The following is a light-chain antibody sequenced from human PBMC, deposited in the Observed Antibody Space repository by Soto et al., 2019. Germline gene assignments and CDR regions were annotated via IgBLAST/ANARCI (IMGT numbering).Light chain of an antibody. CDR1: QDIRNA. J-gene: IGKJ1*01. CDR3: LQDYNYIWT. V-gene: IGKV1-6*01. CDR2: AAS. Sequence: AIQMTPSPSSLSASVGDRVTITCRTSQDIRNALGWFQQKPGKAPKLLIYAASTLKSGVPSRFSGSASGTDFTLTISGLQPEDFATYYCLQDYNYIWTFGQGTRVEI.